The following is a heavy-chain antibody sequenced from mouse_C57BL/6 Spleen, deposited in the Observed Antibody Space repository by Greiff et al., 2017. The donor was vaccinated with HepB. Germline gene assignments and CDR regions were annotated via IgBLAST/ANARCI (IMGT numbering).Heavy chain of an antibody. CDR1: GYSFTGYY. CDR2: INPSTGGT. CDR3: ARWYYGSSPLAMDY. J-gene: IGHJ4*01. V-gene: IGHV1-42*01. D-gene: IGHD1-1*01. Sequence: DVKLQESGPELVKPGASVKISCKASGYSFTGYYMNWVKQSPEKSLEWIGEINPSTGGTTYNQKFKAKATLTVDKSSSTAYMQLKSLTSEDSAVYYCARWYYGSSPLAMDYWGQGTSVTVSS.